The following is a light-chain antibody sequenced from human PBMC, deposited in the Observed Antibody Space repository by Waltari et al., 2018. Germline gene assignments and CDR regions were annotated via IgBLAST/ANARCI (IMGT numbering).Light chain of an antibody. CDR3: QQYDNFPFT. CDR1: QDIGNF. V-gene: IGKV1-33*01. CDR2: DAS. J-gene: IGKJ2*01. Sequence: DIQMTQSPSSLSASAGARATITSQASQDIGNFLNWYQQKPGRAPNRLSYDASNLETGVPSRFSGSGSGTHFTFTITSLQSEDIATYYCQQYDNFPFTFGQGTKVEIK.